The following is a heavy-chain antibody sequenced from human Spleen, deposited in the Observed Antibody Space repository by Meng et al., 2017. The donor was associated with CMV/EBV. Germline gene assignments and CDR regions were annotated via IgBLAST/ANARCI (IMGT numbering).Heavy chain of an antibody. V-gene: IGHV1-18*01. Sequence: CKASGYPFTGDGISWVRQAPGQGLEWMGWISDYNGNKNYAQKLQGRVTMTTDTSTSTAYMELRSLRSDDTAVYYCARRGGYPNNWFDPWGQGTLVTVSS. D-gene: IGHD3-22*01. CDR2: ISDYNGNK. J-gene: IGHJ5*02. CDR3: ARRGGYPNNWFDP. CDR1: GYPFTGDG.